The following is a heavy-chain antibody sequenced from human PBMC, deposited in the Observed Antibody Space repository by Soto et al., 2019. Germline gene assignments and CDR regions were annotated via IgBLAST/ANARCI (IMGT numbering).Heavy chain of an antibody. V-gene: IGHV3-30-3*01. J-gene: IGHJ6*02. CDR2: VSFDGSNE. D-gene: IGHD2-2*01. Sequence: QVQLVESGGGVVQPGGSLRLSCSASGFTFSRYAMHWVRQAPGEGLDWVAVVSFDGSNEYYAESVRGRFTISRDTSKNTLYLQMNSLRPEDTAVYFCASPRMTRTTRYHGMDVWGRGTTVTVSS. CDR3: ASPRMTRTTRYHGMDV. CDR1: GFTFSRYA.